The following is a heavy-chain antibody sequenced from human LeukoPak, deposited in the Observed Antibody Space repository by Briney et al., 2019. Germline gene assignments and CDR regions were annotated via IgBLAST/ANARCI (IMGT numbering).Heavy chain of an antibody. V-gene: IGHV3-53*01. J-gene: IGHJ3*02. Sequence: GGFLRLSCAASGFTVSSNYMSWVRQAPGKGLEWVSVIYSGGSTYYADSVKGRFTISRDNSKNPLYLQMNSLRAEDTAVYYCARGYSPPNYYDSSGYPDAFDIWGQGTMVTVSS. CDR1: GFTVSSNY. CDR2: IYSGGST. CDR3: ARGYSPPNYYDSSGYPDAFDI. D-gene: IGHD3-22*01.